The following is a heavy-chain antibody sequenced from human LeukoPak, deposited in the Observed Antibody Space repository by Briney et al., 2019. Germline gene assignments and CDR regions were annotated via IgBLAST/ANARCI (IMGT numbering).Heavy chain of an antibody. D-gene: IGHD3-10*01. CDR1: GFTFSGYG. CDR2: IRYDGSNT. Sequence: GGSLRLSCAASGFTFSGYGVHWVRQAPGKGLEWVAFIRYDGSNTYYGDSVKGRFTISRDNSKNTLYLQMNSLTAEDTAVYYCAKDSGMSEFGELLSYYFDYWGQGTLVTVSS. CDR3: AKDSGMSEFGELLSYYFDY. V-gene: IGHV3-30*02. J-gene: IGHJ4*02.